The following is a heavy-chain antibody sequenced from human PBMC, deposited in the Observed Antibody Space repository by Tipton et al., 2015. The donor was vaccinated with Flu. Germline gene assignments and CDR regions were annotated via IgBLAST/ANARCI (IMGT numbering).Heavy chain of an antibody. Sequence: SLRLSCVASGFTFNDYYMIWLRQVPGRGLEWVSFIRRSGSMIDYVDSVKGRFTVSRDNAKNSVYLQMNDLRPEDTAMYYCATGYVVVQATTADYFYGMDVWGQETTVTVSS. J-gene: IGHJ6*02. CDR1: GFTFNDYY. CDR2: IRRSGSMI. CDR3: ATGYVVVQATTADYFYGMDV. V-gene: IGHV3-11*01. D-gene: IGHD2-15*01.